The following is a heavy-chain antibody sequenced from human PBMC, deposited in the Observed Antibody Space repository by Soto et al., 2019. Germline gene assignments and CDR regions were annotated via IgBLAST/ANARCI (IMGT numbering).Heavy chain of an antibody. J-gene: IGHJ3*02. CDR1: GDSVSSNSAA. D-gene: IGHD2-2*01. CDR3: ARDAGRPDYGIVVVQAAISGDAFDI. V-gene: IGHV6-1*01. Sequence: PSPTLSLTCAISGDSVSSNSAAWNWIRQSPSRGLEWLGRTYYRSKWYNDYAVSVKSRITINPDTSKNQFSLQLNSVTPEDTAVYYCARDAGRPDYGIVVVQAAISGDAFDIWGGGTMVTVSS. CDR2: TYYRSKWYN.